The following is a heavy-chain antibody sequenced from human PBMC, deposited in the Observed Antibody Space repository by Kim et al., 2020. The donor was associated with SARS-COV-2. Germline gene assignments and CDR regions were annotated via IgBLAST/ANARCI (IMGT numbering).Heavy chain of an antibody. CDR3: TRGPF. Sequence: NDGPTTLYAAYVKGRFTISRDNSKNTLYLQMTGLRADDTGVYYCTRGPFWGQGTLVTVSS. J-gene: IGHJ4*02. V-gene: IGHV3-74*01. CDR2: NDGPTT.